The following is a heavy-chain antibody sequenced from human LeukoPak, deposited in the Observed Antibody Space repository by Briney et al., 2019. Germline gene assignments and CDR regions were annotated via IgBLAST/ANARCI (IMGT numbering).Heavy chain of an antibody. D-gene: IGHD7-27*01. CDR1: GFTFSSYG. J-gene: IGHJ3*02. Sequence: GGSLRLSCEASGFTFSSYGMSWVRQAPGKGLEWVSTISGSGGSTYYADSVKGRFTISRDNSKNTLYLQVNSLRAEDTAVYYCAKQANWGWCSAFDIWGQGTMVTVSS. V-gene: IGHV3-23*01. CDR3: AKQANWGWCSAFDI. CDR2: ISGSGGST.